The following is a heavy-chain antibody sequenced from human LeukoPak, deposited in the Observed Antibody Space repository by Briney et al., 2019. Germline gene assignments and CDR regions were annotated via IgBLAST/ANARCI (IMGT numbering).Heavy chain of an antibody. J-gene: IGHJ4*02. CDR3: ARGCYYERSGYCPFDY. CDR2: IYSGGGT. CDR1: GFIVSNNN. Sequence: GGPLRLSCAASGFIVSNNNMNWLRQAPGKGLEWVSIIYSGGGTYYADSVKGRFTISRDNSKNTLYLQMNSLRADDTAVYYCARGCYYERSGYCPFDYWGPGTLVTVSS. V-gene: IGHV3-53*01. D-gene: IGHD3-22*01.